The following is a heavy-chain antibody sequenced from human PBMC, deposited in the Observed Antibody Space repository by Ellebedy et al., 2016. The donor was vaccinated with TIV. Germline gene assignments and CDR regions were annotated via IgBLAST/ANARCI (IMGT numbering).Heavy chain of an antibody. Sequence: GGSLRLSXAASGFSVTSNDMSWVRQAPGRGLELVSLMHGGGTEYYADSVKGRFTITRDNSRNRLYLQMSGLGAEDSAVYYCAKDRGSGYPHTLDYWGQGTLVTVSS. CDR1: GFSVTSND. D-gene: IGHD3-22*01. CDR2: MHGGGTE. J-gene: IGHJ4*02. CDR3: AKDRGSGYPHTLDY. V-gene: IGHV3-53*01.